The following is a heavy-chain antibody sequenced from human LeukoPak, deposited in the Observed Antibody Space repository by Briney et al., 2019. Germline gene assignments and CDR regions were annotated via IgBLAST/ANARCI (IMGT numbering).Heavy chain of an antibody. CDR2: IYYSGST. CDR3: ASTIAVAGYYYYGMDV. D-gene: IGHD6-19*01. V-gene: IGHV4-59*08. J-gene: IGHJ6*02. CDR1: GGSISSYY. Sequence: SETLSLTCTVSGGSISSYYWSWIRQPPGKGLEWIGYIYYSGSTNYNPSLKSRVTISVDTSKNQFSLKLSSVTAADTAVYYCASTIAVAGYYYYGMDVWGQGTTVTVSS.